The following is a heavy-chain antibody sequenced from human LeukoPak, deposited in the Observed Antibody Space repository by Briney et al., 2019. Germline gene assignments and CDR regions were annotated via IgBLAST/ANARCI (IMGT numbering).Heavy chain of an antibody. Sequence: GGSLRLSCAASGFNFSTYWMTWVRQVLGKGLEWVANIKEDGSEIYYVDAVEGRFSISRDNAKTSLYLQMNNLSVADTAVYYCVTDQTGRHPYFFDYWGQGTLVTVSS. D-gene: IGHD3-10*01. CDR3: VTDQTGRHPYFFDY. CDR1: GFNFSTYW. V-gene: IGHV3-7*01. CDR2: IKEDGSEI. J-gene: IGHJ4*02.